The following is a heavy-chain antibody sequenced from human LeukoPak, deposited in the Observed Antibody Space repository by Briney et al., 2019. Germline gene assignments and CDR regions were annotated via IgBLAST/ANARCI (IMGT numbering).Heavy chain of an antibody. D-gene: IGHD5-24*01. CDR3: ARAANGMATFYDY. Sequence: KTSETLSLTCTVSGDSISSYYWSWIRQPPGKGLEWIGYIYYSGSSNYNPSLKSRVTISVDTSKNQFSLKLSSVTAADTAVYYCARAANGMATFYDYWGQGTLVTVSS. CDR2: IYYSGSS. CDR1: GDSISSYY. V-gene: IGHV4-59*01. J-gene: IGHJ4*02.